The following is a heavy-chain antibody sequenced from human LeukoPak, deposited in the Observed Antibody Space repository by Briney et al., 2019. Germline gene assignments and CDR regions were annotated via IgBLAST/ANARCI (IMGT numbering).Heavy chain of an antibody. CDR3: ARILTGYPPGY. J-gene: IGHJ4*02. Sequence: SETLSLTCTVSGYSISSGYYWGWIRQPPGKGLEWTGSIYHSGSTYYNPSLKSRVTISVDTSKNQFSLKLSSVTAADTAVYYCARILTGYPPGYWGQGTLVTVSS. D-gene: IGHD3-9*01. V-gene: IGHV4-38-2*02. CDR1: GYSISSGYY. CDR2: IYHSGST.